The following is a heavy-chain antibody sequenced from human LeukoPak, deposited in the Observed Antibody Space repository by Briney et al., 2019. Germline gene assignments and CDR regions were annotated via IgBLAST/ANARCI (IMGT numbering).Heavy chain of an antibody. CDR1: GFSFSSYV. D-gene: IGHD5-18*01. CDR3: AKGIELWLTYFDH. CDR2: ISGNGGST. V-gene: IGHV3-23*01. J-gene: IGHJ4*02. Sequence: GGSLRLSCVASGFSFSSYVMNWVRQAPGTGLVWVSAISGNGGSTYYADSVKGRFTISRDNSKNTLSLRMNSLRAEDTAVYYCAKGIELWLTYFDHWGQGTLVTASS.